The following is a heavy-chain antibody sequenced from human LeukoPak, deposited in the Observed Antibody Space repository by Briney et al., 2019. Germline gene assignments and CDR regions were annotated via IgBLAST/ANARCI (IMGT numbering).Heavy chain of an antibody. CDR3: ARYIRGPNYYIDV. D-gene: IGHD1-14*01. V-gene: IGHV4-59*01. Sequence: SETLSLTCTASGGSLSSDYWRWIPQPPGKGLEWIGYVAYSGTTNYNPYLNSRLTISLDTSKNRFSLNLSSVTAADTAIYFCARYIRGPNYYIDVWGKGTTVTVSS. J-gene: IGHJ6*03. CDR2: VAYSGTT. CDR1: GGSLSSDY.